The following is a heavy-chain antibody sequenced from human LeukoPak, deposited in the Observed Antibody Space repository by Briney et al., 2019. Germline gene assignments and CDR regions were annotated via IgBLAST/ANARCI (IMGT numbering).Heavy chain of an antibody. D-gene: IGHD3-10*02. CDR3: AKQSYARSLGE. V-gene: IGHV3-23*01. Sequence: QAGGSLRLSCATSGFPFSDFAMTWVRQAPGKGLEWISITNSGGTTTYYAESVKGRFTISRDNFKNALYLQMSSLRVEDTAIYYCAKQSYARSLGEGGPGTLVTVSS. CDR1: GFPFSDFA. CDR2: TNSGGTTT. J-gene: IGHJ4*02.